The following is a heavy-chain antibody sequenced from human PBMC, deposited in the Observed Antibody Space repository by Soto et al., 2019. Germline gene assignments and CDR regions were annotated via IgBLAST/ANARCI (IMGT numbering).Heavy chain of an antibody. V-gene: IGHV4-4*02. J-gene: IGHJ4*02. Sequence: QVQLQESGPGLVKPSGTLSLTCAVSGGSISSSNWWSWVRQPPGKGLEWIGEIYHSGSTNYNPSLMSRPTIPVDKYRTQSSLKLSSATAADTAVYYCARKYQRNSYDRSGFSRYFDYWGQGTLVTVSS. D-gene: IGHD3-22*01. CDR3: ARKYQRNSYDRSGFSRYFDY. CDR1: GGSISSSNW. CDR2: IYHSGST.